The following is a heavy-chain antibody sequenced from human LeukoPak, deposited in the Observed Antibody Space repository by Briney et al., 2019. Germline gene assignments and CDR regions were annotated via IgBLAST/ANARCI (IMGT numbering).Heavy chain of an antibody. D-gene: IGHD5-24*01. Sequence: SETLSLTCTVSGGPISRSYNHWGWIRQPPGKGLEWIGSIYYTGSTYQNPSLKSRATISVDTSKDQFSLTVSSVTAADTAVYYCVRCGHNWEDLDYWGQGTLVTVSS. CDR1: GGPISRSYNH. V-gene: IGHV4-39*01. CDR2: IYYTGST. J-gene: IGHJ4*02. CDR3: VRCGHNWEDLDY.